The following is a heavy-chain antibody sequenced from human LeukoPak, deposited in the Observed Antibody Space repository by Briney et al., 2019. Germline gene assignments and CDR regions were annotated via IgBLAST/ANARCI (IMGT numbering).Heavy chain of an antibody. V-gene: IGHV1-46*01. CDR2: INPSGGST. CDR3: ARDSSGYSSSWWNY. CDR1: GYTFTSSY. J-gene: IGHJ4*02. D-gene: IGHD6-13*01. Sequence: ASVKVSCTASGYTFTSSYMHWVRQAPGHGREWMGIINPSGGSTSYAQKFQGRVTMTRDMSTSTVYMELSSLRSEDTAVYYCARDSSGYSSSWWNYWGQGTLVTVSS.